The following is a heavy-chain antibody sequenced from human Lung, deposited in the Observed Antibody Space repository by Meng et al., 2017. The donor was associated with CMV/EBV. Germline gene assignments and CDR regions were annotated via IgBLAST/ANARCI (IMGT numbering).Heavy chain of an antibody. J-gene: IGHJ4*02. CDR2: IVWDDDK. V-gene: IGHV2-70D*14. CDR3: ARMGYGYNYCIY. CDR1: GFSLSTSSMR. Sequence: SGPTLVKPTQTLTLTCTCPGFSLSTSSMRVSWIRQPPGKQQEWLARIVWDDDKFHSTSLKTRLNISKDTSKNQLVLRMTNMDPVYTATYYCARMGYGYNYCIYWGQGTXVTVSS. D-gene: IGHD5-24*01.